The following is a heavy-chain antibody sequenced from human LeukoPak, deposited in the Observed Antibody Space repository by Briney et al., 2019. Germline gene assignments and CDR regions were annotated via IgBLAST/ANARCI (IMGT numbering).Heavy chain of an antibody. Sequence: ASVKVSCKASGYTFTGYDINWVRQATGQGLEWMGWMNPNSGNTGYAQKFQGRVTITRNTSISTAYMELSSLRSEDTAVYYCARRDCSGGTCRTRIFDYWGQETLVTVSS. CDR2: MNPNSGNT. D-gene: IGHD2-15*01. CDR1: GYTFTGYD. CDR3: ARRDCSGGTCRTRIFDY. V-gene: IGHV1-8*03. J-gene: IGHJ4*02.